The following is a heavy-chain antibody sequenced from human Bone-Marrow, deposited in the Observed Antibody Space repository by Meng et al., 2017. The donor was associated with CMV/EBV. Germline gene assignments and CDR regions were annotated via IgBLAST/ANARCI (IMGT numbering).Heavy chain of an antibody. D-gene: IGHD2-2*01. V-gene: IGHV1-69*05. CDR2: IIPIFGTA. CDR1: GGTFSSYA. J-gene: IGHJ6*02. CDR3: ARHPDRTSHLQNYYYYGMGV. Sequence: SVKVSCKASGGTFSSYAISWVRQAPGQGLEWMGGIIPIFGTANDAQKFQGRVTITTDESTSTAYMELSSLRSEDTAVYYCARHPDRTSHLQNYYYYGMGVWGQGTTVTVSS.